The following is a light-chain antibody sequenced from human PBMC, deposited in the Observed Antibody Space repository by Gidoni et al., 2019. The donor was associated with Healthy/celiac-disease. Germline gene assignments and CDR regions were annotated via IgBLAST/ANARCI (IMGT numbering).Light chain of an antibody. CDR2: AAS. CDR3: QQANSCPLT. CDR1: QVISSW. Sequence: DIQMTQSPSSVSASVGDSVTLICRASQVISSWLAWYQQKPGKAPKLLIYAASSLQGGVPSRFSGSGSGTDFTLTISSLQPEDVAAYYCQQANSCPLTFGGGTKVEIK. J-gene: IGKJ4*01. V-gene: IGKV1D-12*01.